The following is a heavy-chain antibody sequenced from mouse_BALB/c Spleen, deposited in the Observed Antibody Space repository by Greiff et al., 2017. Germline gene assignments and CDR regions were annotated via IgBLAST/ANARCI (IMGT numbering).Heavy chain of an antibody. CDR3: AREGAHYGSSSFAY. CDR2: ISYDGSN. V-gene: IGHV3-6*02. J-gene: IGHJ3*01. D-gene: IGHD1-1*01. CDR1: GYSITSGYY. Sequence: EVQLQESGPGLVKPSQSLSLTCSVTGYSITSGYYWNWIRQFPGNKLEWMGYISYDGSNNYNPSLKNRISITRDTSKNQFFLKLNSVTTEDTATYYCAREGAHYGSSSFAYWGQGTLVTVSA.